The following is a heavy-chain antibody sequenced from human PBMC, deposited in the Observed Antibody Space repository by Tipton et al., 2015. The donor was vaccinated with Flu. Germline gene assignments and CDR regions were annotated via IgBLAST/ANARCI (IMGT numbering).Heavy chain of an antibody. D-gene: IGHD7-27*01. CDR2: SSGSSGHT. V-gene: IGHV4-4*08. Sequence: LRLSCTVSGDSISDYYWSWIRQPPGKGLVWIAYSSGSSGHTNYNPSLKSRGTISVDTSKNQFSLKLSSVTAADTAVYYCASKVANWGVWEPLDYWGQGTLVTISS. CDR1: GDSISDYY. CDR3: ASKVANWGVWEPLDY. J-gene: IGHJ4*02.